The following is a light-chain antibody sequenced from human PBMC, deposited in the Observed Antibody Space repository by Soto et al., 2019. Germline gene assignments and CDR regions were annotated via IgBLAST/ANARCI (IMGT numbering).Light chain of an antibody. CDR3: SSYTSLKTRV. J-gene: IGLJ3*02. V-gene: IGLV2-14*01. CDR2: EFI. Sequence: QSALTQPASVSGSPGQSITISCTGTSGDVGPYNFVSWYQQHPGKVPNLIIFEFIYRPSGVSSRFSGSKSGNTASLTISDLQTDDEADYYCSSYTSLKTRVFGGGTKLTVL. CDR1: SGDVGPYNF.